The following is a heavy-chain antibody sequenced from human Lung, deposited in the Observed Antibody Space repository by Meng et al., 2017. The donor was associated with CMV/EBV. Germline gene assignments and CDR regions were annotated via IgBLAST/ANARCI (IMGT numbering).Heavy chain of an antibody. CDR3: ARAPYESNFDP. CDR2: INPGTGGT. D-gene: IGHD3-22*01. V-gene: IGHV1-2*02. J-gene: IGHJ5*02. Sequence: SCKASGDTFIAYYIHWVRQAPGQGLEWLGWINPGTGGTDCAQKFQGRVTMTRDTSISTVYLELTTLTSDDTAVYFCARAPYESNFDPWGQGTLVTVSS. CDR1: GDTFIAYY.